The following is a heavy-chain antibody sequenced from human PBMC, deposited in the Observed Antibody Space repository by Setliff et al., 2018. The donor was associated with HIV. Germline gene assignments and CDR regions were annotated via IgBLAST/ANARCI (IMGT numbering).Heavy chain of an antibody. J-gene: IGHJ2*01. CDR1: GFIFTNAW. CDR2: IKSKSDGGTT. CDR3: VGHYYDPLTGYYVCFFDV. Sequence: KTGGSLRLSCETSGFIFTNAWMSWVRQSPRKGLEWLARIKSKSDGGTTSYAAPVKDRFTISRDDSRNTLYLQMNSMKSDDTATYYCVGHYYDPLTGYYVCFFDVWGRGTLVTVSS. V-gene: IGHV3-15*05. D-gene: IGHD3-9*01.